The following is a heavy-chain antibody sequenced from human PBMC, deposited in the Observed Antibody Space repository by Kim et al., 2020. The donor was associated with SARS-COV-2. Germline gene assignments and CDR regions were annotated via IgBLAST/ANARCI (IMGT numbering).Heavy chain of an antibody. Sequence: SETLSLTCTVSGGSISSSSYYWGWIRQPPGKGLEWIGSIYYSGSTYYNPSLKSRVTISVDTSKNQFSLKLSSVTAADTAVYYCARQNPHYYDSSGLLDYWGQGTLVTVSS. CDR3: ARQNPHYYDSSGLLDY. CDR2: IYYSGST. V-gene: IGHV4-39*01. D-gene: IGHD3-22*01. J-gene: IGHJ4*02. CDR1: GGSISSSSYY.